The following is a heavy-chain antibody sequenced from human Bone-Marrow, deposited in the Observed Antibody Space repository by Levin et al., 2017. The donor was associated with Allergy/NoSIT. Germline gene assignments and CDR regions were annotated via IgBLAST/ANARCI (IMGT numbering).Heavy chain of an antibody. D-gene: IGHD2/OR15-2a*01. V-gene: IGHV3-23*05. CDR3: AKDVVLSSTDPFDV. CDR2: INNRGTAT. J-gene: IGHJ3*01. Sequence: WGSLRLSCAASGFNFRTFAMSWVRLAPGGGLEWVSAINNRGTATYYSDSVRGRFTISRDNSKNTVYLEMNSLRAEDTAVYYCAKDVVLSSTDPFDVWGQGTMVTVSS. CDR1: GFNFRTFA.